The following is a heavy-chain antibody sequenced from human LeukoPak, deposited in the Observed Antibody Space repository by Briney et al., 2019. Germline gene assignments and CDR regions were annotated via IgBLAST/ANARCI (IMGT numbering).Heavy chain of an antibody. V-gene: IGHV1-69*01. J-gene: IGHJ4*02. CDR3: ARGAYYYDSSGYYYPDY. CDR1: GGTFSSYA. CDR2: IIPIFGTA. Sequence: SVKVSCKASGGTFSSYAISWVRQAPGQGLEWMGGIIPIFGTANYAQKFQGRVTITADESTSTTYMELSSLRSEDTAVYYCARGAYYYDSSGYYYPDYWGQGTLVTVSS. D-gene: IGHD3-22*01.